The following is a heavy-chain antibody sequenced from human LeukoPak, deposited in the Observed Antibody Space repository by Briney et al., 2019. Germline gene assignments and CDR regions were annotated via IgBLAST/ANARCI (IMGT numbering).Heavy chain of an antibody. CDR1: GFTFSRYP. V-gene: IGHV3-64D*06. CDR3: VKGFCSNLFCYGAY. D-gene: IGHD2-2*01. Sequence: GGPLTLSCTVSGFTFSRYPMHWVRQAPGKGLECVSSISSSGGSTYYADSVKGRFTISRDNSKNTLYLQMSSLRAEDTAVFYCVKGFCSNLFCYGAYWGQGTLVTVSS. CDR2: ISSSGGST. J-gene: IGHJ4*02.